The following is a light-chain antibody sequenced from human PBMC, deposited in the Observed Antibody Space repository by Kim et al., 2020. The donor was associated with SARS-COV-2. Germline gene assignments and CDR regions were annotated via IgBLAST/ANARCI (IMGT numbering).Light chain of an antibody. CDR2: KDS. CDR1: ALPKQY. J-gene: IGLJ2*01. CDR3: QSADSSGTYGDVV. V-gene: IGLV3-25*02. Sequence: SYELTQPPSVSVSPGQTARITCSGDALPKQYAYWYQQKPGQAPVLVIYKDSERPSGIPERFSGSSSGTTVTLTISGVQAEEEADYYCQSADSSGTYGDVV.